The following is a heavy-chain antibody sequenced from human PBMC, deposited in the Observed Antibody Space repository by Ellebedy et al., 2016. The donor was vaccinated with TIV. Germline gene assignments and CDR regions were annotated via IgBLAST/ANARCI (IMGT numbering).Heavy chain of an antibody. CDR1: EFTFRNYA. Sequence: PGGSLRLSCVASEFTFRNYAVGRVRQAPGKGLEWIYLISSTGATTYYADSVKGRFTISRDNSKNIVYLQMNSLRAEDTAVYYCAKDRDQGSSSSYGMDVWGKGTTVTVSS. CDR2: ISSTGATT. CDR3: AKDRDQGSSSSYGMDV. J-gene: IGHJ6*04. D-gene: IGHD6-6*01. V-gene: IGHV3-23*01.